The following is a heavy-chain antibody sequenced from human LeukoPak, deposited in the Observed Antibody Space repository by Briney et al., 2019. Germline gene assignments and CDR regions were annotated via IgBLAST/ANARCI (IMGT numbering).Heavy chain of an antibody. D-gene: IGHD6-19*01. Sequence: SETRSLTCTVSGGSISSYYWSWIRQPAGKGLEWIGRIYTSGSTNYNPSLKSRVTMSVDTSKNQFSLKLSSVTAADTAVYYCARGLCSSGWYVFDYWGQGTLVTVSS. CDR3: ARGLCSSGWYVFDY. CDR1: GGSISSYY. J-gene: IGHJ4*02. V-gene: IGHV4-4*07. CDR2: IYTSGST.